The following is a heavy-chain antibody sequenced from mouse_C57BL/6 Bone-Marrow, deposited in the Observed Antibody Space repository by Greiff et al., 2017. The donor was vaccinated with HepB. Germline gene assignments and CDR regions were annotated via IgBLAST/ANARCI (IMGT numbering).Heavy chain of an antibody. V-gene: IGHV5-12*01. J-gene: IGHJ4*01. CDR1: GFTFSDYY. D-gene: IGHD1-1*01. CDR3: ARPSYYYGSSPGY. Sequence: DVHLVESGGGLVQPGGSLKLSCAASGFTFSDYYMYWVRQTPEKRLEWVAYISNGGGSTYYPDTVKGRFTISRDNAKNTLYLQMSRLKSEDTAMYYCARPSYYYGSSPGYWGQGTSVTVSS. CDR2: ISNGGGST.